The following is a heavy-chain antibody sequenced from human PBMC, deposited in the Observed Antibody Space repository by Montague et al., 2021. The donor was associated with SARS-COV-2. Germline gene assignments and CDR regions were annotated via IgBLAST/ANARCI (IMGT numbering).Heavy chain of an antibody. V-gene: IGHV4-30-2*01. D-gene: IGHD3-10*01. CDR3: ARSMIRGGLNWFDP. CDR2: IYQSGTT. Sequence: TLSLTCAISGASISNGGYTWSWIRRPPGKGLEWIGYIYQSGTTRYNPSLKSRVTMSVDKSKNQFSLQLTPVIAADTAIYFCARSMIRGGLNWFDPWGQGTIVTVSS. CDR1: GASISNGGYT. J-gene: IGHJ5*02.